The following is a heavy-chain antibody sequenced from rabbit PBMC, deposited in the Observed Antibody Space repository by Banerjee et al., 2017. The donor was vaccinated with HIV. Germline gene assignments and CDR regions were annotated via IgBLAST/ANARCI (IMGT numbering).Heavy chain of an antibody. D-gene: IGHD2-1*01. J-gene: IGHJ4*01. Sequence: QSLEESGGDLVKPGASLTLTCTASGFSFSSSYWICWVRQAPGKGLEWIACIYGGSSGSNYYASWAKGRFTISKTSSTTVTLQMTSLTAADTATYFCARSLYYGDGGDGYTTPYYFDLWGPGTLVTV. CDR1: GFSFSSSYW. V-gene: IGHV1S40*01. CDR3: ARSLYYGDGGDGYTTPYYFDL. CDR2: IYGGSSGSN.